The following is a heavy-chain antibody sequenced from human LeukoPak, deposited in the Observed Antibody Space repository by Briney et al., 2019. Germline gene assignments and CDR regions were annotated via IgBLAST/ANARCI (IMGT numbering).Heavy chain of an antibody. CDR3: ARDMAGSCPDY. Sequence: GGSLRLSCAASGFTFDDYVMHWVCQAQGKGLEWVSMISADGTSAYYADSVKGRFTTSRDNSKNSLYLQLNSLRTEDTALYYCARDMAGSCPDYWGQGTLVTVSS. CDR1: GFTFDDYV. CDR2: ISADGTSA. J-gene: IGHJ4*02. D-gene: IGHD2-15*01. V-gene: IGHV3-43*02.